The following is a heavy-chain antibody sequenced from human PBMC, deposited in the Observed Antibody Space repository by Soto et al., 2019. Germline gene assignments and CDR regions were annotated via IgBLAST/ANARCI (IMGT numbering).Heavy chain of an antibody. CDR2: XIXXXGXA. Sequence: ASVEVSCNASGGTFSSYAISWVRQAPGQAREWMXGXIXXXGXAXXXQXXKXRVTITADKSTSTAYMELNSLRAEDTPVYYCAKNLPDSSGYYFGYWGQGTLVTVSS. V-gene: IGHV1-69*06. CDR1: GGTFSSYA. J-gene: IGHJ4*02. CDR3: AKNLPDSSGYYFGY. D-gene: IGHD3-22*01.